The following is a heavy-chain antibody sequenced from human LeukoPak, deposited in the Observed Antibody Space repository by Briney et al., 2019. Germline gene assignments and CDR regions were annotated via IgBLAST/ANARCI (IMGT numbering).Heavy chain of an antibody. CDR2: IDHRGDT. V-gene: IGHV4-34*01. Sequence: SETLSPSCAVYGGSFSRYYWSWIRQSPGKGLEWIAEIDHRGDTNYKPSVKSRVTISVDTSKNQFSLKVRSLSAADTALYYCARGATISETSYFDFWGPGNLVTVSS. CDR1: GGSFSRYY. CDR3: ARGATISETSYFDF. J-gene: IGHJ4*03. D-gene: IGHD5-24*01.